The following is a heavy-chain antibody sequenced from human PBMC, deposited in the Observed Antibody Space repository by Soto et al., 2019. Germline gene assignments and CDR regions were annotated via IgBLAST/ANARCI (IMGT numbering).Heavy chain of an antibody. D-gene: IGHD3-10*01. CDR2: ITSSSRTI. CDR3: AGPYYYGSWSFDY. Sequence: EVQLVESGGGLVQPGGSLRLSCAAAGFTFSSYSMNWVRQAPGKGLEWFSYITSSSRTIYYADSVKGRFTISRDNAKNSLCLQMNSLRAEATAGYYCAGPYYYGSWSFDYWGQGTLVTVSS. J-gene: IGHJ4*02. V-gene: IGHV3-48*01. CDR1: GFTFSSYS.